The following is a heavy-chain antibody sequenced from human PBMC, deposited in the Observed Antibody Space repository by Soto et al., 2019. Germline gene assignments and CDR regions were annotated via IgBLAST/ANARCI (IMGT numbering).Heavy chain of an antibody. CDR3: ARDRGAWGY. CDR1: GFTFRSYW. V-gene: IGHV3-7*01. CDR2: MDQDGSEK. J-gene: IGHJ4*02. D-gene: IGHD3-10*01. Sequence: GGSLRLSCAASGFTFRSYWMSWVRQAPGKGREWVANMDQDGSEKYYLGFGRGRFTISRDNTKNSLYLQMNSLRAEDTAVYYCARDRGAWGYWGQGTLVTVSS.